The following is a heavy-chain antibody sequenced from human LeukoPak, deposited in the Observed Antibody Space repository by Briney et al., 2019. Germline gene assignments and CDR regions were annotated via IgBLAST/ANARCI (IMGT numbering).Heavy chain of an antibody. V-gene: IGHV1-3*01. CDR3: ARDLAVTTSWFDP. Sequence: ASVKVSCKASGYTFTSYGISWVRQAPGQGLEWMGWINAGNGNTKYSQKFQGRVTITRDTSASTAYMELSSLRSEDTAVYYCARDLAVTTSWFDPWGQGTLVTVSS. CDR2: INAGNGNT. D-gene: IGHD4-17*01. J-gene: IGHJ5*02. CDR1: GYTFTSYG.